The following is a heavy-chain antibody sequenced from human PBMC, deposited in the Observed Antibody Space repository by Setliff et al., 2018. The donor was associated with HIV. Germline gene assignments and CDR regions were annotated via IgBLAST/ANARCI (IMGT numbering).Heavy chain of an antibody. J-gene: IGHJ4*02. Sequence: SETLSLTCTVSGASISNHYWIWIRQPAGKGLEWIGHIYSSGATNYNPSLKSRVFISADTSKNEFSLTLSSVTAADTAMYYCARAGDSRAYYSLDFWGQGTLVTVSS. V-gene: IGHV4-4*07. CDR1: GASISNHY. CDR2: IYSSGAT. D-gene: IGHD3-22*01. CDR3: ARAGDSRAYYSLDF.